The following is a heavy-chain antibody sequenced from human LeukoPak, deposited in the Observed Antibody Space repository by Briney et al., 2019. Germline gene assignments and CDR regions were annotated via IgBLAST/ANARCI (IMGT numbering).Heavy chain of an antibody. CDR1: GYTLTELS. J-gene: IGHJ4*02. D-gene: IGHD3-10*01. V-gene: IGHV1-24*01. CDR2: FDPEDGET. Sequence: ASVKVSCTVSGYTLTELSMHWVRQAPGKGLEWMGGFDPEDGETIYAQKFQGRVTMTEDTSTDTAYMELSSLRSEDTAVYYCATGDYGSLTLPNWGQGTLVTVSS. CDR3: ATGDYGSLTLPN.